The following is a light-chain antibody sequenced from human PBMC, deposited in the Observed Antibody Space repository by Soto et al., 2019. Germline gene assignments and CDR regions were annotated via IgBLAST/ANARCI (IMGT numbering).Light chain of an antibody. CDR3: QQYNSYWT. J-gene: IGKJ1*01. V-gene: IGKV1-5*01. CDR1: QSISSW. CDR2: DAS. Sequence: DIRVTRSHSTLSAAVGDRVTITCRPSQSISSWFACYPQKPGTAPKLLIYDASILQSGVPSRFSGSGSGTEFTLTISRLQPDDFATYYCQQYNSYWTFGQGTKVDI.